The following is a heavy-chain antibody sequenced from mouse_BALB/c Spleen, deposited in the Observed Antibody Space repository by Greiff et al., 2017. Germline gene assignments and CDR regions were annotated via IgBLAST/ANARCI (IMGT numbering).Heavy chain of an antibody. J-gene: IGHJ1*01. CDR2: ISSGSSTI. CDR3: ARSRDPYWYFDV. Sequence: EVHLVESGGGLVQPGGSRKLSCAASGFTFSSFGMHWVRQAPEKGLEWVAYISSGSSTIYYADTVKGRFTISRDNPKNTLFLQMTSLRSEDTAMYYCARSRDPYWYFDVWGAGTTVTVSS. V-gene: IGHV5-17*02. CDR1: GFTFSSFG. D-gene: IGHD3-3*01.